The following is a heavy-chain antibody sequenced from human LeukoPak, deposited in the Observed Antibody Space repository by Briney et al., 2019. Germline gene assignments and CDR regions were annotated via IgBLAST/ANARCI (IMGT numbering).Heavy chain of an antibody. CDR3: ATDPNPLYGTGGYNP. D-gene: IGHD2-8*02. V-gene: IGHV3-23*01. CDR1: GFTFSSYA. J-gene: IGHJ5*02. Sequence: GGSLRLSCAASGFTFSSYAMSWVRQAPGKGLEWVSGMSGSGDITYYADSVKGRFTISRDNSKNTMFLQMNSLRAEDTAVYYCATDPNPLYGTGGYNPWGQGTLVTVSS. CDR2: MSGSGDIT.